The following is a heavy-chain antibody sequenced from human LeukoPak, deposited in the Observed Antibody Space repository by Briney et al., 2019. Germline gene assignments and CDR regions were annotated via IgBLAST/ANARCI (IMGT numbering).Heavy chain of an antibody. CDR2: INPSGGST. CDR3: ARAGGQSKYRNTFPFDP. J-gene: IGHJ5*02. Sequence: KPGASVKVSCKASGYTFTSYYMHWVRQAPGQGLEWMGIINPSGGSTSYAQKFQGRVTMTRDTSTSTVYMELSSLRSEDTAVYYCARAGGQSKYRNTFPFDPWGQGTLVTVSS. D-gene: IGHD2/OR15-2a*01. V-gene: IGHV1-46*01. CDR1: GYTFTSYY.